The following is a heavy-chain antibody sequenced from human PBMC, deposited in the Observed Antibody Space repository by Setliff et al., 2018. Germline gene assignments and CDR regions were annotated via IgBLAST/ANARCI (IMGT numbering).Heavy chain of an antibody. Sequence: PSETLSLTCAVSGYSISSGYYWGWIRQPPGKGLEWIGSIYHSGSTYYNPSLKSRVTISVDTSKNQFSLKLSSVTAADTAVCYCARQLRYFDWLHPLGYFDYWGQGTLVTVSS. CDR3: ARQLRYFDWLHPLGYFDY. D-gene: IGHD3-9*01. V-gene: IGHV4-38-2*01. CDR1: GYSISSGYY. CDR2: IYHSGST. J-gene: IGHJ4*02.